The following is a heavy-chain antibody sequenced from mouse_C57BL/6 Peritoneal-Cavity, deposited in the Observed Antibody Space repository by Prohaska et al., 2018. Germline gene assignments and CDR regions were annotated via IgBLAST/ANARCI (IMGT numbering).Heavy chain of an antibody. D-gene: IGHD2-4*01. V-gene: IGHV1-26*01. J-gene: IGHJ4*01. CDR3: ARSEVYDYDGSYAMDY. Sequence: HGKSLEWIVDINTNNGGTSYNQKFKGKATLTVDKSSSTAYMELRSLTSEDSAVYYCARSEVYDYDGSYAMDYWGQGTSGTV. CDR2: INTNNGGT.